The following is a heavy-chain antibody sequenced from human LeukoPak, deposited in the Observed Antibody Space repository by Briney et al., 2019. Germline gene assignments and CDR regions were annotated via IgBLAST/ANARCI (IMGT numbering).Heavy chain of an antibody. CDR1: GDSVSSNSAV. V-gene: IGHV6-1*01. D-gene: IGHD2-15*01. Sequence: SQSLSLTCAISGDSVSSNSAVWNWIRQSPSRGLEWLGRTYYRSKWYNDYAVSVKSRITIKPDTSKNQFSLQLNSATPEDTAVYYCARLGLGGAFDIWGQGTMVTVSS. CDR3: ARLGLGGAFDI. J-gene: IGHJ3*02. CDR2: TYYRSKWYN.